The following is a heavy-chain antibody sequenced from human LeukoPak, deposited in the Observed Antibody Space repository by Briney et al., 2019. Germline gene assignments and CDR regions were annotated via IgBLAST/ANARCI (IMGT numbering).Heavy chain of an antibody. CDR2: IYPGDSDT. CDR3: ARGRYDILTGYYLYYFDY. CDR1: GYSFSNYW. V-gene: IGHV5-51*01. J-gene: IGHJ4*02. D-gene: IGHD3-9*01. Sequence: GESLKISCKGSGYSFSNYWIGWVRQMPGKGLEWMGIIYPGDSDTTYSPSFQGQVTISADKSISTAYLQWSSLKASDTAMYYCARGRYDILTGYYLYYFDYWGQGTLVTVSS.